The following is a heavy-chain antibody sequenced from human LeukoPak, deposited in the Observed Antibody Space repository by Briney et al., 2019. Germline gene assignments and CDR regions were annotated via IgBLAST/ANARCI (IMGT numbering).Heavy chain of an antibody. V-gene: IGHV3-7*01. CDR2: IKQDGSEK. J-gene: IGHJ4*02. CDR1: GFTFSNYR. CDR3: ATVGRSSRPGH. D-gene: IGHD6-6*01. Sequence: GGSLRLSCAASGFTFSNYRMTWVRQAPGKGLEWVANIKQDGSEKYYVDSVKGRFTISRDNARNSLFLQMNSLRAEDTAVYYCATVGRSSRPGHWGQGTLVTVSS.